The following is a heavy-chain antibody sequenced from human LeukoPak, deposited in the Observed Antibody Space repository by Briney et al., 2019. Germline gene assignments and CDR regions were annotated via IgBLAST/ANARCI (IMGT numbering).Heavy chain of an antibody. CDR1: GGSISSYY. J-gene: IGHJ5*02. Sequence: SETLSLTCTVSGGSISSYYWSWIRQPAGKGLEWIGRIYTSGSTNYNPSLKSRVTMSVDTSKNQFSLKLNSVTAADTAVYYCARELGYCSSTSCYWFDPWGQGTLVTVSS. D-gene: IGHD2-2*01. CDR2: IYTSGST. CDR3: ARELGYCSSTSCYWFDP. V-gene: IGHV4-4*07.